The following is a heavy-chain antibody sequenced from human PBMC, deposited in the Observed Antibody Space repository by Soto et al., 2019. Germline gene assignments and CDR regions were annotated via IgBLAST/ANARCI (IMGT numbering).Heavy chain of an antibody. CDR3: ARRNSEHKGNAFDI. D-gene: IGHD1-7*01. J-gene: IGHJ3*02. V-gene: IGHV4-39*01. CDR1: GDSITSNSYF. Sequence: SETLSLTCTVSGDSITSNSYFWAWIRQPPGKGLEWIGSIYYSGSTYYNPSLKSRVTISIDTSKNQFSLKLTSMTAADTAVYYCARRNSEHKGNAFDIWGQGTMVTVSS. CDR2: IYYSGST.